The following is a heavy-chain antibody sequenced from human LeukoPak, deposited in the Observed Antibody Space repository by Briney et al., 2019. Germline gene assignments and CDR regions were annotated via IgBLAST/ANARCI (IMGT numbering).Heavy chain of an antibody. CDR1: GGTFSSYA. J-gene: IGHJ4*02. CDR3: AREVVVLAALDY. D-gene: IGHD2-2*01. Sequence: ASVKVSCKASGGTFSSYAISWVRQAPGQGLEWMGGIIPIFGTANYAQKFQGRVTITTDESTSTAYMELSSLRSEDTAVYYCAREVVVLAALDYWGQGTLVTVSS. CDR2: IIPIFGTA. V-gene: IGHV1-69*05.